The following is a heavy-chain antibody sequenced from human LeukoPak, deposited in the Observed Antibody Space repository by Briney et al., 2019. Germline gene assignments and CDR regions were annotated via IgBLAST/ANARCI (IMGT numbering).Heavy chain of an antibody. CDR3: ARSTSWYHLDY. CDR1: GFTFSDYW. D-gene: IGHD6-13*01. J-gene: IGHJ4*02. CDR2: IKSDGSST. V-gene: IGHV3-74*01. Sequence: GGSLRLSCAASGFTFSDYWMHWVRHAPGKGLVWVSRIKSDGSSTTYADSVKGRFTISRDNAKNTLYLQMNSLRAEDTAIFYCARSTSWYHLDYWGQGTLVTVSS.